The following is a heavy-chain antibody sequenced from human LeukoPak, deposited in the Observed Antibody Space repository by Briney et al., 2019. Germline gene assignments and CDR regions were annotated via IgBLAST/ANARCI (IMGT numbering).Heavy chain of an antibody. D-gene: IGHD2-2*01. CDR3: ASPYCSSTSCHPHYMDV. CDR1: GGTFSSYA. Sequence: AASVKVSCKASGGTFSSYAISWVRQAPGQGLEWMGGIIPIFGTANYAQKFQGRVTITADESTSTAYMELSSLRSEDTAVYYCASPYCSSTSCHPHYMDVWGKGTTVTVSS. V-gene: IGHV1-69*01. CDR2: IIPIFGTA. J-gene: IGHJ6*03.